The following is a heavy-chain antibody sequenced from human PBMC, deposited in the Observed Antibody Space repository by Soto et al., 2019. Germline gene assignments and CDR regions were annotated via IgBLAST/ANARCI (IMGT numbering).Heavy chain of an antibody. CDR3: ATSHYDILTGYSLSDY. D-gene: IGHD3-9*01. Sequence: PSETLSLTCTVSGGSISSGGYYWSWIRQHPGKGLEWIGYIYYSGSTYYNPSLKSRVTISVDTSKNQFSLKLSSVTAADTAVYYCATSHYDILTGYSLSDYWGQGTLVTVYS. CDR1: GGSISSGGYY. V-gene: IGHV4-31*03. J-gene: IGHJ4*02. CDR2: IYYSGST.